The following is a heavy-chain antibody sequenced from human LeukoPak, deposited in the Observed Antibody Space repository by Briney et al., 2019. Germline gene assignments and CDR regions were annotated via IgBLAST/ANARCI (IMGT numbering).Heavy chain of an antibody. CDR1: GGSISSGGYS. J-gene: IGHJ5*02. D-gene: IGHD3-10*01. Sequence: PSETLSLTCAVSGGSISSGGYSWSWIRQPPGKGLEWIGYIYHSGSTYYNPSLKSRVTISVDTSKNQFSLKLSSVTAADTAVYYCARHHPGSGSYEGDWFDPWGQGTLVTVSS. V-gene: IGHV4-30-2*01. CDR3: ARHHPGSGSYEGDWFDP. CDR2: IYHSGST.